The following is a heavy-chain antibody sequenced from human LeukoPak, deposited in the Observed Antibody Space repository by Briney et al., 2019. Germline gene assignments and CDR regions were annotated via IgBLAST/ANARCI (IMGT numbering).Heavy chain of an antibody. CDR2: INPNDGDT. D-gene: IGHD2-2*01. J-gene: IGHJ4*02. CDR3: TRANFLYCSSTTCLFDY. CDR1: GYTFTDYY. V-gene: IGHV1-2*02. Sequence: ASVKVSCKASGYTFTDYYMHWVRQAPGQGFEWMGWINPNDGDTNYAQKFQGRVTMTRDTSISTAHMEVSRLRSDDAAVYYCTRANFLYCSSTTCLFDYWGQGTLVTVSS.